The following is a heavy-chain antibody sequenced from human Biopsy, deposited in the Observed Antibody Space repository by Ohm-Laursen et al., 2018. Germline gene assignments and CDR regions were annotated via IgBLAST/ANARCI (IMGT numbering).Heavy chain of an antibody. CDR2: SRNKANSYTS. Sequence: SLRLSCAASGFTFSDHYMEWVRQAPGKGLEWVGRSRNKANSYTSVYAASVTGRFTISRDESETSMFLQMSGLKTEDTAVYYCARMFARPGACSGGTCYPGDDYWGQGTLVTVSS. CDR1: GFTFSDHY. J-gene: IGHJ4*02. CDR3: ARMFARPGACSGGTCYPGDDY. D-gene: IGHD2-15*01. V-gene: IGHV3-72*01.